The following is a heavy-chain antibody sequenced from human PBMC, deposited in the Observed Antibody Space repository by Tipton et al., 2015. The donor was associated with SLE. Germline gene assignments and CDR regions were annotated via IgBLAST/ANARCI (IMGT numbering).Heavy chain of an antibody. Sequence: LRLSCAVYGGSFSGYYWSWIRQPPGKGLEWIGEMDHSGITNYNPSLKSRVTISVETSKNQFSLRVNSVTAADTAVYYCARGGGSYYDYWGQGTLVTVSS. CDR1: GGSFSGYY. D-gene: IGHD1-26*01. CDR2: MDHSGIT. J-gene: IGHJ4*02. V-gene: IGHV4-34*01. CDR3: ARGGGSYYDY.